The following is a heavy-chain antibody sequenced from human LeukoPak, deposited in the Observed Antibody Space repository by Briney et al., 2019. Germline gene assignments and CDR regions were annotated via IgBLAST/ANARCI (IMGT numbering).Heavy chain of an antibody. CDR3: AREDQDYDFLTSYYIQKIFDY. CDR1: GFTFSTYW. J-gene: IGHJ4*02. V-gene: IGHV3-7*01. Sequence: GGSLRLSCAASGFTFSTYWMNWVRQAPGKGLEWVANIKQDGSEKYYVDSVKGRFTISRDNARNSLYLQMNSLRAEDTAVYYCAREDQDYDFLTSYYIQKIFDYWGQGTLVTVSS. CDR2: IKQDGSEK. D-gene: IGHD3-9*01.